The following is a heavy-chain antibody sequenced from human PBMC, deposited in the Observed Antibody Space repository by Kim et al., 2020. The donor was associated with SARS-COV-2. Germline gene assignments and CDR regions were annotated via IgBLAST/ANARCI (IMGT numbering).Heavy chain of an antibody. D-gene: IGHD6-13*01. CDR2: INHSGST. Sequence: SETLSLTCAVYGGSFSGYYWSWIRQPPGKGLEWIGEINHSGSTNYNPSLKSRVTISVDTSKNQFSLKLSSVTAADTAVYYCARRARYSSLAYWGQGTLVTVSS. CDR3: ARRARYSSLAY. CDR1: GGSFSGYY. J-gene: IGHJ4*02. V-gene: IGHV4-34*01.